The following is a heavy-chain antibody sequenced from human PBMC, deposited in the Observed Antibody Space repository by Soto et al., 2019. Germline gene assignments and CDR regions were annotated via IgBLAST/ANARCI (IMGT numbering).Heavy chain of an antibody. V-gene: IGHV3-74*01. Sequence: GGSLRPSCAASGFTFRNYWMHWVRQAPGKGLVWVSRVNSDGDTTYYADSVKGRFTISRDNAKNTLHLQMNSLGAEDTAVYYCASNYAYAEGYYFYGIDVWGQGTTVTVSS. J-gene: IGHJ6*02. CDR2: VNSDGDTT. D-gene: IGHD3-16*01. CDR1: GFTFRNYW. CDR3: ASNYAYAEGYYFYGIDV.